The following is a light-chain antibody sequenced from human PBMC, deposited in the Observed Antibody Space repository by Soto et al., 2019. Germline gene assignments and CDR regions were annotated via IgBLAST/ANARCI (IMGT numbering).Light chain of an antibody. CDR3: SSYTSRSSTTLMV. CDR2: EVN. J-gene: IGLJ2*01. Sequence: QSALTQPASVSGSPGQSITISCTGTSDDIGHYDYVSWYQQHPGKAPKLIIYEVNNRPGISNRFSGSKSGDTASLTTSGLQAEDEADYYCSSYTSRSSTTLMVFGGGTKLTVL. CDR1: SDDIGHYDY. V-gene: IGLV2-14*01.